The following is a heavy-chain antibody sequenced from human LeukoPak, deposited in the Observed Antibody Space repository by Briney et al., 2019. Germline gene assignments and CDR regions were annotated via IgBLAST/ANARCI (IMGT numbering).Heavy chain of an antibody. CDR1: GGTFSSYA. J-gene: IGHJ6*03. CDR3: AKTERKMSITMVRDYYYYMDV. Sequence: GASVKVSCKASGGTFSSYAIIWVRQAPGQGLEWMGGIIPIFGTANYAQKFQGRVTITTDESTSTAYMELSSLRSEDTAVYYCAKTERKMSITMVRDYYYYMDVWGKGTTVTVSS. D-gene: IGHD3-10*01. CDR2: IIPIFGTA. V-gene: IGHV1-69*05.